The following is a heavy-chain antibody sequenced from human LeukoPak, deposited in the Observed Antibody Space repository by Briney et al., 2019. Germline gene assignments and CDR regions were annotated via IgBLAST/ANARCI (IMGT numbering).Heavy chain of an antibody. CDR2: INPSGGST. V-gene: IGHV1-46*01. CDR1: GYTFTSYY. CDR3: ARDTYYYDSSGYYSVYYYYMDV. D-gene: IGHD3-22*01. J-gene: IGHJ6*03. Sequence: GASVKVSCKASGYTFTSYYMHWVRQAPGQGLEWMGIINPSGGSTSYAQKFQGRVTMTRDMSTSTVYMELSSLRSEDTAAYYCARDTYYYDSSGYYSVYYYYMDVWGKGTTVTVSS.